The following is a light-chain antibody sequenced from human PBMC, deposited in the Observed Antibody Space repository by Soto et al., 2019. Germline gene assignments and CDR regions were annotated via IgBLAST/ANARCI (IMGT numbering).Light chain of an antibody. CDR3: QQYNHYYS. Sequence: DIQLTQSPSTLSASVGDRVTITCRASQSIDRWLAWSQQKLGKAPELLIHDASSLESGVPSRFSGSGSGTEFTLTINSLQPGDFATYYCQQYNHYYSFGQGTKLEIK. J-gene: IGKJ2*03. V-gene: IGKV1-5*01. CDR1: QSIDRW. CDR2: DAS.